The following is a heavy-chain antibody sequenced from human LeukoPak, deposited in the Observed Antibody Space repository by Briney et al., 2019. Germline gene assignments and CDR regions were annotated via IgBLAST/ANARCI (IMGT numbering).Heavy chain of an antibody. V-gene: IGHV4-4*07. CDR2: IYTSGTS. CDR3: ARGGMAAARVGRDV. D-gene: IGHD6-13*01. J-gene: IGHJ6*01. CDR1: GGSISSYA. Sequence: SETLTLSCTASGGSISSYAITWIRQPAGKGLEWIGRIYTSGTSNYDPSLKSRVTMSVDTSKNQFSLKLSSVTAADTAVYYCARGGMAAARVGRDVWAQGPTVTVSS.